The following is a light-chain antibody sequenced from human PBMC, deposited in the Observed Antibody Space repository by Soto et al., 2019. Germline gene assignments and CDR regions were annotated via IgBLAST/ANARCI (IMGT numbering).Light chain of an antibody. CDR3: SSYTDSSTKV. CDR1: SSDVGAYNY. J-gene: IGLJ2*01. Sequence: QSALTQPASVSGSPGQSITISCTGTSSDVGAYNYVSWYQQHPGKAPKLMIYDVTNRPSGVSNRFSGSKSDNTASLTVSGLQAEDEADYYCSSYTDSSTKVFGGGTKLTVL. CDR2: DVT. V-gene: IGLV2-14*03.